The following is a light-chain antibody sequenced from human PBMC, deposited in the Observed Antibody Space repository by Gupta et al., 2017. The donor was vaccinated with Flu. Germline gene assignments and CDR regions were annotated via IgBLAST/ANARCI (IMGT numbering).Light chain of an antibody. CDR2: SAS. CDR1: QSVSSN. J-gene: IGKJ4*01. V-gene: IGKV3-15*01. Sequence: ETVMTQSPATPSVSPGERATLSCRASQSVSSNLAWYQQKPGQAPRLLIYSASTRATGIPDRFSGSWCGREFPLTISRRHQEDCAVYYFQHSKNWPPVTFGGGTKVEIE. CDR3: QHSKNWPPVT.